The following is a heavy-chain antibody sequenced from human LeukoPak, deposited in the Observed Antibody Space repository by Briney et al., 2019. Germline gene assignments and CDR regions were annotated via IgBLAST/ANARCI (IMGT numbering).Heavy chain of an antibody. D-gene: IGHD2-15*01. CDR3: ASLSEYCSAGSCYLGWFDP. CDR1: GGSISSYY. Sequence: SETLSLTCSVSGGSISSYYWSWIRQPPGKGLEWNEYMYYSGSTNYNPSLKSRVTMSVDTSKNQFSLKLNSVTAADTAVYYCASLSEYCSAGSCYLGWFDPWGQGTLVIVSS. V-gene: IGHV4-59*01. J-gene: IGHJ5*02. CDR2: MYYSGST.